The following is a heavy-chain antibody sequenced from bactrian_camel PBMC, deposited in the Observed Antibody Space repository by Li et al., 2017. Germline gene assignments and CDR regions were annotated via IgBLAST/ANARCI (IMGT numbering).Heavy chain of an antibody. CDR1: TTYGRYC. D-gene: IGHD6*01. CDR2: SNDDIV. Sequence: QVQLVESGGGPVQAGDSLRLSCRVAQTTTYGRYCLAWFRRAPGKEREGVAASNDDIVRYVDSVKGRFTISKDKAKDTVYLHMNKLEPEDTAMYFCKTKGYGGTWRCVGYWGQGTQVTV. V-gene: IGHV3S55*01. CDR3: KTKGYGGTWRCVGY. J-gene: IGHJ4*01.